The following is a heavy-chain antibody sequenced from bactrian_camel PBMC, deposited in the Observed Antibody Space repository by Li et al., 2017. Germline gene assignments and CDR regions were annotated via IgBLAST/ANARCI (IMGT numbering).Heavy chain of an antibody. J-gene: IGHJ4*01. CDR1: GYSVRSYC. V-gene: IGHV3S31*01. Sequence: VQLVESGGGSVQTGGSLRLACTVSGYSVRSYCMGWFRQGPGRQREEVASVITRADMSYYADSVKGRFTISVSREYTVNALYLQMNNLTPDDSAMYHCAADGRPSGGSCYWQQDQFAYWGQGTQVTVS. D-gene: IGHD2*01. CDR3: AADGRPSGGSCYWQQDQFAY. CDR2: VITRADMS.